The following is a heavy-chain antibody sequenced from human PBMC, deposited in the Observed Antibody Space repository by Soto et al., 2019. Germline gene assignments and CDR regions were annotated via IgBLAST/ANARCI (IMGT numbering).Heavy chain of an antibody. V-gene: IGHV4-4*02. J-gene: IGHJ6*02. CDR3: ARDRRVRGVIIEGPYYYYYYGMDV. Sequence: SETLSLTCAVSGGSISSSNWWSWVRQPPGKGLEWIGEIYHSGSTNYNPSLKSRVTISVDKSKNQFALKLSSVTAADTAVYYCARDRRVRGVIIEGPYYYYYYGMDVWGQGTTVTVSS. CDR1: GGSISSSNW. CDR2: IYHSGST. D-gene: IGHD3-10*01.